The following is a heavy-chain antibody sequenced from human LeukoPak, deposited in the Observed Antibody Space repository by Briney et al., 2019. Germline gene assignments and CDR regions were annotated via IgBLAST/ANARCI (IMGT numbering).Heavy chain of an antibody. D-gene: IGHD4-17*01. Sequence: GESLKISCKGSGYSFTSYWIGWVRQMPGKGLEWMGIIYPGDSDTRYSPSFQGQVTISADKSISTAYLQWSSLKASDTAMYYCARHGGYGDYLTEYFQHWGQGTLVTVSS. J-gene: IGHJ1*01. CDR3: ARHGGYGDYLTEYFQH. CDR1: GYSFTSYW. CDR2: IYPGDSDT. V-gene: IGHV5-51*01.